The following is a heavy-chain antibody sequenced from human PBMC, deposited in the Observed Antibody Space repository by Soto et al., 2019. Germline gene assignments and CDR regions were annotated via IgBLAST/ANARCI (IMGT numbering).Heavy chain of an antibody. CDR3: AREVTMVRGPNWYYFDY. D-gene: IGHD3-10*01. V-gene: IGHV4-31*03. J-gene: IGHJ4*02. CDR1: GGSISSGGYY. Sequence: PSETLSLTCTVSGGSISSGGYYWSWIRQHPGKGLEWIGYIYYSGSTYYNPSLKSRVTISVDTSKNQFSLKLSSVTAADTAVYYCAREVTMVRGPNWYYFDYWGQGTLVTVSS. CDR2: IYYSGST.